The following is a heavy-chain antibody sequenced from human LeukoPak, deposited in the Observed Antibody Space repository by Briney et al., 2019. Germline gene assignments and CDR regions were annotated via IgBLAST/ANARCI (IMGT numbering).Heavy chain of an antibody. CDR2: IYYSGST. Sequence: SETMSLTCTVSGGSITSYYWGWIRQPPGKGREWIGSIYYSGSTYYNPSLKSRVTISVDTSKNQFSLRLSSVTAADTAVYYCASLVVAATFDAFDIWGQGTLVTVSS. D-gene: IGHD2-15*01. CDR1: GGSITSYY. CDR3: ASLVVAATFDAFDI. J-gene: IGHJ3*02. V-gene: IGHV4-39*01.